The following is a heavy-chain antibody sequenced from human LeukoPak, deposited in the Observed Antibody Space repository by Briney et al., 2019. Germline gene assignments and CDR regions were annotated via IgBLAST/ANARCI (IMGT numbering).Heavy chain of an antibody. J-gene: IGHJ4*02. V-gene: IGHV3-23*01. CDR1: GLTFSSYA. D-gene: IGHD6-13*01. CDR3: AKTGTPWYYFDY. Sequence: HPGGSLRLSCAASGLTFSSYAMSWVRQAPGKGLEWVSSISGSGGSTYYADSVKGRFTISRDNSKNTLYLQMNSLRAEDTAVYYCAKTGTPWYYFDYWGQGTLVTVSS. CDR2: ISGSGGST.